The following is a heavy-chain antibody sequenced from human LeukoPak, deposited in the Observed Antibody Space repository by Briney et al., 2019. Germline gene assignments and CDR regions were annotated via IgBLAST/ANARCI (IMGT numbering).Heavy chain of an antibody. Sequence: SGGSLRLSCAASGFTFSSYWMSWVRQAPGKGLEWVSYIIHVGQIYYADSVKGRFTISRDNTKNSVYLQMDNLRDDGTAVYFCARDDRYGSGTLGKMFDPWGQGTLVSVSS. D-gene: IGHD3-10*01. V-gene: IGHV3-7*01. CDR2: IIHVGQI. CDR3: ARDDRYGSGTLGKMFDP. CDR1: GFTFSSYW. J-gene: IGHJ5*02.